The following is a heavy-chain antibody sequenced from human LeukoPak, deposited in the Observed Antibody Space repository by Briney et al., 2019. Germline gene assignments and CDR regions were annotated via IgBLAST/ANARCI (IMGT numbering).Heavy chain of an antibody. V-gene: IGHV3-23*01. CDR1: GFTFRSYA. CDR3: ALGYAMNY. Sequence: GGSMRLSCAASGFTFRSYAMSWVRQAPGKGLGWVSGISNSGGSGNAYYADSVKGRITIFRDNSKNTLYLQMNSLRVEDTAVYYCALGYAMNYWGQGTLVTVSS. J-gene: IGHJ4*02. CDR2: ISNSGGSGNA. D-gene: IGHD2-8*01.